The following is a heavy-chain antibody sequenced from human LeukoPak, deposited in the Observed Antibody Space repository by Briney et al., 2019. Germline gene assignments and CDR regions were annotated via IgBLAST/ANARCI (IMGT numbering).Heavy chain of an antibody. Sequence: GGSLRLSCAASGFTFSSYWMIWVRQAPGKGLEWVANIKEDGSKKNYVDSVMGRFTISRDNAKNSLYLQMNRLRVEDTAVYYCARDFQSSYWGQGTLVTVSS. CDR2: IKEDGSKK. CDR3: ARDFQSSY. V-gene: IGHV3-7*01. J-gene: IGHJ4*02. CDR1: GFTFSSYW.